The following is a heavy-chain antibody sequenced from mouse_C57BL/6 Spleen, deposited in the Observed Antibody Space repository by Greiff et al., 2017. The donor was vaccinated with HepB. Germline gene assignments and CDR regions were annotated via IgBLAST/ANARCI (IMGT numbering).Heavy chain of an antibody. V-gene: IGHV5-17*01. CDR1: GFTFSDYG. J-gene: IGHJ4*01. CDR2: ISSGSSTI. Sequence: EVKLVESGGGLVKPGGSLKLSCAASGFTFSDYGMHWVRQAPEKGLEWVAYISSGSSTIYYADTVKGRFTISRDNAKNTLFLQMTSLRSEDTAMYYCARSYDYAMDYLGQRTSVTVSS. CDR3: ARSYDYAMDY. D-gene: IGHD1-1*01.